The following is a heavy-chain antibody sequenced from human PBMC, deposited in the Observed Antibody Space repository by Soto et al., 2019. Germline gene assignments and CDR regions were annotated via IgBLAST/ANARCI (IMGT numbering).Heavy chain of an antibody. D-gene: IGHD3-10*01. CDR2: INPSGGST. V-gene: IGHV1-46*01. CDR3: AREVTMVRGVRTRMDV. CDR1: GYTFTSYY. J-gene: IGHJ6*02. Sequence: VASVKVSCKASGYTFTSYYMHWVRQAPGQGLEWMGIINPSGGSTSYAQKFQGRVTMTRDTSTSTVYMELSSLRSEDTAVYYCAREVTMVRGVRTRMDVWGQGTTVTVSS.